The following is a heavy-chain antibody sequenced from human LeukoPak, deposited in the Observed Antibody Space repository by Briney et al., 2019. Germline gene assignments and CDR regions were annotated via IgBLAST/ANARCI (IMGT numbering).Heavy chain of an antibody. CDR2: TSYDGSNK. D-gene: IGHD3-10*01. J-gene: IGHJ4*02. Sequence: GGPLRLSCAASGFTFSNYGMHWVRQAPGKGLEWVALTSYDGSNKYYADSVKGRFTISRDNSKNTLYLQMISLRAEDTAVYYCANYGSVSYFAYWGQGTLVTVSS. CDR1: GFTFSNYG. CDR3: ANYGSVSYFAY. V-gene: IGHV3-30*18.